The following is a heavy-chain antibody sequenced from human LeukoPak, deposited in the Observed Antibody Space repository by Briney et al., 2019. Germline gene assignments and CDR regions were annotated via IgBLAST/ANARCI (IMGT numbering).Heavy chain of an antibody. CDR3: TTLIYGYVWGSSDDY. CDR2: IKSKTDGGTT. D-gene: IGHD3-16*01. J-gene: IGHJ4*02. Sequence: GGSLRLSCAASGFTFSNAWMSWVRQAPGKGLESVGRIKSKTDGGTTDYAAPVKGRFTISRDDSKNTLYLQMNSLKTEDTAVYYCTTLIYGYVWGSSDDYWGQGTLVTVSS. V-gene: IGHV3-15*01. CDR1: GFTFSNAW.